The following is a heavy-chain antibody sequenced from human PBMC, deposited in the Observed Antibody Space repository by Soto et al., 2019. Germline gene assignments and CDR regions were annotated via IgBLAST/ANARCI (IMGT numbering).Heavy chain of an antibody. CDR1: AFTFSSYA. J-gene: IGHJ4*02. Sequence: EVQLLESGGGLAQPGGSLRLSCAASAFTFSSYAMSWVRQAPGKGLEWVSAVSGSGDSTYYADSVKGRFTISRDNSKKKLYLSMNSLRAEDTAVYYCAKGRASRCHGWTQDYWGQGTLVTASS. CDR2: VSGSGDST. D-gene: IGHD2-15*01. CDR3: AKGRASRCHGWTQDY. V-gene: IGHV3-23*01.